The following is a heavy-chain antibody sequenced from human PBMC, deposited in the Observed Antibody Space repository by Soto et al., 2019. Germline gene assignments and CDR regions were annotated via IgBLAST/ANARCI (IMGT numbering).Heavy chain of an antibody. CDR1: GYSFTSYW. D-gene: IGHD3-22*01. V-gene: IGHV5-51*01. Sequence: GESLKISCKGSGYSFTSYWIGWVRQMPGKGLEWMGIIYPGDSDTRYSPSFQGQVTISADKSISTAYLQWSRLKASDTAMYYCARPANYYDSSGHGMDVWHRQTTFTISS. CDR3: ARPANYYDSSGHGMDV. J-gene: IGHJ6*02. CDR2: IYPGDSDT.